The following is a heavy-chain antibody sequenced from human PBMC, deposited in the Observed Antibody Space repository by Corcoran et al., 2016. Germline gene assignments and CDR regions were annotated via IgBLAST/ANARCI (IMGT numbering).Heavy chain of an antibody. D-gene: IGHD3-22*01. CDR3: ARPISGSGYSGYNYYYGMDV. Sequence: QVQLEQSGAEVVKPGSSVKVSCKASGCTFSSYAINWVRQGPGQGLEWMGGIIPMFGKANYAQKFQGRATITADESTSTAYMELSSLRSEDTAVLDCARPISGSGYSGYNYYYGMDVLGQGAMVTVSS. V-gene: IGHV1-69*01. J-gene: IGHJ6*02. CDR1: GCTFSSYA. CDR2: IIPMFGKA.